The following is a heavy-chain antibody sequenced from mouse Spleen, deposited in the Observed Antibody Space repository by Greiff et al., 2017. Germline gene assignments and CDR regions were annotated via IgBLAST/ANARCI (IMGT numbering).Heavy chain of an antibody. J-gene: IGHJ4*01. D-gene: IGHD2-4*01. CDR3: ARHGDYDGYYYAMDY. CDR1: GFSLTSYG. V-gene: IGHV2-6-1*01. CDR2: IWSDGST. Sequence: VQLKETGPGLVAPSQSLSITCTVSGFSLTSYGVHWVRQPPGKGLEWLVVIWSDGSTNYNSALKSRLSISKDNSKSQVFLKMNSLQTDDTAMYYCARHGDYDGYYYAMDYWGQGTSVTVSS.